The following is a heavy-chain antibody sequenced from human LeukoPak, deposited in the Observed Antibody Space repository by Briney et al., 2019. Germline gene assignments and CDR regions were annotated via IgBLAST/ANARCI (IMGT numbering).Heavy chain of an antibody. CDR3: ARGPLGSSSWYFLDPYFDY. Sequence: ASVKVSCKASGHTFTSYYMHWVRQAPGQGLEWMGIINPSGGSTSYAQKFQGRVTMTRATSTSTVYMELSSLRSEDTAVYYCARGPLGSSSWYFLDPYFDYWGQGTLVTVSS. CDR1: GHTFTSYY. D-gene: IGHD6-13*01. V-gene: IGHV1-46*01. CDR2: INPSGGST. J-gene: IGHJ4*02.